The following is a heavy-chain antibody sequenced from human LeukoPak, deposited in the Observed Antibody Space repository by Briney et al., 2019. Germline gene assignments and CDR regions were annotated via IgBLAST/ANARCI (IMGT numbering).Heavy chain of an antibody. CDR3: AKSVGYSYGSPLDY. CDR2: ISFDGSNK. D-gene: IGHD5-18*01. CDR1: GITFSSYG. V-gene: IGHV3-30*18. Sequence: GGSLRLSCVASGITFSSYGMYWVRQAPGKGLEWVAVISFDGSNKYYADSAKGRFTISRDNSKNTLFLQMNSLRAEDTAVYYCAKSVGYSYGSPLDYWGQGTLVTVSS. J-gene: IGHJ4*02.